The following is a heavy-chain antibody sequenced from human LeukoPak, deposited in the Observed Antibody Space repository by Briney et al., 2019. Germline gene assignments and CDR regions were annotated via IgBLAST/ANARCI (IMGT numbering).Heavy chain of an antibody. CDR1: GFTFSSYG. J-gene: IGHJ4*02. V-gene: IGHV3-30*02. Sequence: GGSLRLSCAASGFTFSSYGMHWVRQAPGKGLEWVAFIRYDGSNKYYADSVKGRFTISRDNSKNTLYLQMNSLRAEDTAVYYCAKYSIAVAGRGYFDYWGQGTLVTVSS. CDR3: AKYSIAVAGRGYFDY. D-gene: IGHD6-19*01. CDR2: IRYDGSNK.